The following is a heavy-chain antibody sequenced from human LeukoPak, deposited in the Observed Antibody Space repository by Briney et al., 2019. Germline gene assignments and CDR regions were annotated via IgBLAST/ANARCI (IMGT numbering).Heavy chain of an antibody. V-gene: IGHV3-23*01. J-gene: IGHJ4*02. CDR2: ISASGATT. CDR3: AKAGYTSSWPLDY. Sequence: GGSLRLSCAASGFTFSSYAMTWVRQAPGKGLEWVSAISASGATTYYADSVKGRVTISRDNSKNTLYLQINSLRAEDTAVYYCAKAGYTSSWPLDYWGQGTLVTVSS. D-gene: IGHD6-13*01. CDR1: GFTFSSYA.